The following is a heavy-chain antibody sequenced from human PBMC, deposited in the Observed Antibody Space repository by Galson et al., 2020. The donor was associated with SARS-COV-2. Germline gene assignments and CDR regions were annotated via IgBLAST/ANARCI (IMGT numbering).Heavy chain of an antibody. D-gene: IGHD4-17*01. V-gene: IGHV4-61*09. CDR2: IYTNGKT. J-gene: IGHJ4*02. Sequence: SETLSLTCTVSGGSFSSDYYSWNWIRQPAGKGLEWIGHIYTNGKTDFNPSLKSRVSLSVDTSESQFSLRLSSVTAADTAVYYCARSPINIDYIDYLPLDYWGQGTLVTVSS. CDR1: GGSFSSDYYS. CDR3: ARSPINIDYIDYLPLDY.